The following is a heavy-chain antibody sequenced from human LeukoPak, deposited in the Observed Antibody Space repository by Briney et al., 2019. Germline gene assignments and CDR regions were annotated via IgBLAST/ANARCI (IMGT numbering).Heavy chain of an antibody. Sequence: SETLSLTCTVSGGSISSYYWSWIRQPPGKGLEWVGYIYYSESTNYNPSLQSRVTISVDTSKNQFSLKLSSVIAADTAMYYCARALGYCTSTSCLNYNYYGMDVWGQGTTVTVSS. CDR3: ARALGYCTSTSCLNYNYYGMDV. J-gene: IGHJ6*02. D-gene: IGHD2-2*01. CDR2: IYYSEST. V-gene: IGHV4-59*01. CDR1: GGSISSYY.